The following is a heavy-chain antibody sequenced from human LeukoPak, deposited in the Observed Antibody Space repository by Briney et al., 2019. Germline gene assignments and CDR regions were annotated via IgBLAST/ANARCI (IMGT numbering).Heavy chain of an antibody. J-gene: IGHJ4*02. V-gene: IGHV4-39*07. CDR2: IYYSGNT. Sequence: PSETLSPTCTVSGASISSSGYSWGWIRQPPGKGLEWIGSIYYSGNTYYIPSLNSRLTISQDTSNNQFSLTLSSVTAADTAIYYCARDKGHFDVDYWGQGILVTVSS. D-gene: IGHD3-9*01. CDR1: GASISSSGYS. CDR3: ARDKGHFDVDY.